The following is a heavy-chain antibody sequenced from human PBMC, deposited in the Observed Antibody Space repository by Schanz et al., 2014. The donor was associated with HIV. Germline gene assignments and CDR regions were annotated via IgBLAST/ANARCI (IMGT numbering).Heavy chain of an antibody. CDR2: ISWNSGSI. V-gene: IGHV3-23*04. Sequence: VQLVESGGGVVRPGKSLRLSCEASGFTFSNFAMSWVRQAPGKGLEWVSTISWNSGSIAYADSVKGRFTISRDNSKNTLYLQMTTLRTEDTAVYYCAKPEYDSRGNSQSHFDSWGQGTLVTVSS. CDR1: GFTFSNFA. J-gene: IGHJ4*02. D-gene: IGHD3-22*01. CDR3: AKPEYDSRGNSQSHFDS.